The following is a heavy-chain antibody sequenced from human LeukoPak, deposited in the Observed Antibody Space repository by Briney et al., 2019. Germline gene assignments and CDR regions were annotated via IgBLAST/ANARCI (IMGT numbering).Heavy chain of an antibody. Sequence: ASVKVSCKASGYTFTSYGISWVRQAPGQGLEWMGWISAYNGNTNYAQKLQGRVTMTTDTSTSTAYMELRSLRSDDTAVYYCARLFGYYDILTGYSNKYSWFDPWGQGTLVTVSS. D-gene: IGHD3-9*01. V-gene: IGHV1-18*01. J-gene: IGHJ5*02. CDR2: ISAYNGNT. CDR1: GYTFTSYG. CDR3: ARLFGYYDILTGYSNKYSWFDP.